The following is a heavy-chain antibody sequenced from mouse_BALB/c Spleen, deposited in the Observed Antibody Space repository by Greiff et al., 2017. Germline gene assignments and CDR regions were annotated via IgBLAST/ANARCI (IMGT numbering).Heavy chain of an antibody. CDR1: GFNIKDTY. CDR2: IDPANGNT. J-gene: IGHJ4*01. V-gene: IGHV14-3*02. Sequence: VQLKQSGAELVKPGASVKLSCTASGFNIKDTYMHWVKQRPEQGLEWIGRIDPANGNTKYDPKFQGKATITADTSSNTAYLQLSSLTSEDTAVYYCARGGYDGGAMDYWGQGTSVTVSS. D-gene: IGHD2-2*01. CDR3: ARGGYDGGAMDY.